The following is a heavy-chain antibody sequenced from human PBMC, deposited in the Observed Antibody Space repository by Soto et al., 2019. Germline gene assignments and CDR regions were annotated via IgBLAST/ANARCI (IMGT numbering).Heavy chain of an antibody. J-gene: IGHJ4*02. CDR1: GFTVSSNY. CDR3: ARGSYYSSGTIHRPYDY. Sequence: GGSLRLSCAASGFTVSSNYMSWVRQAPGKGLEYVSAISYDGTITYYADSVKGRFTISRDDSRNTVYLQMGSLRPEDMAVYYCARGSYYSSGTIHRPYDYWGQGTLVTVSS. V-gene: IGHV3-64*02. CDR2: ISYDGTIT. D-gene: IGHD3-10*01.